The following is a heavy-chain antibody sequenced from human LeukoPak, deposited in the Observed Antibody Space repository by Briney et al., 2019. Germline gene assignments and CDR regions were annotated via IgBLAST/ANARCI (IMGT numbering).Heavy chain of an antibody. V-gene: IGHV3-15*01. D-gene: IGHD3-3*01. CDR1: GFTFSNYN. CDR2: FKSTSDGGTI. CDR3: TTHFDF. Sequence: PGGSLRLSCAASGFTFSNYNMNWVRQAPGKGLEWVSRFKSTSDGGTIEYAAPVKGRFTISRDDSKNTLYLQMNSLKTEDTAVYYCTTHFDFWGQGTLVTVSS. J-gene: IGHJ4*02.